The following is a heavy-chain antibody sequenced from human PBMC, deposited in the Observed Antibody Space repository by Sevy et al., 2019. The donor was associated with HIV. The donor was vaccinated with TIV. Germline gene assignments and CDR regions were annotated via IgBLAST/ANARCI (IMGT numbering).Heavy chain of an antibody. V-gene: IGHV3-9*01. CDR3: AKDNRPATMSNSSYYYYYGMDV. CDR2: ISWNSVSL. CDR1: GFRFSDYA. D-gene: IGHD6-6*01. Sequence: LRLSCVASGFRFSDYAMHWVRQAPGKGLEWVSGISWNSVSLDYADSVKGRFTISRDNAKNSLYLQMNRLRSEDTALYYCAKDNRPATMSNSSYYYYYGMDVWGQGTTVTVSS. J-gene: IGHJ6*02.